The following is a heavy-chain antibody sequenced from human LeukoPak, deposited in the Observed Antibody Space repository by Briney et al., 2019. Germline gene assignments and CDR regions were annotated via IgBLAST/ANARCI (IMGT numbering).Heavy chain of an antibody. CDR2: TSYSGST. D-gene: IGHD3-16*01. CDR3: SRTTGDSAIIAAH. J-gene: IGHJ4*02. CDR1: GGSISGSCCY. Sequence: PSETLSLTCAVSGGSISGSCCYWGWIRQTPGKDLEWIGSTSYSGSTHYNPSFKSRVTVSVDTSKNQFFLNLSSVTAADTAVYYCSRTTGDSAIIAAHWGQGTLVTVSS. V-gene: IGHV4-39*01.